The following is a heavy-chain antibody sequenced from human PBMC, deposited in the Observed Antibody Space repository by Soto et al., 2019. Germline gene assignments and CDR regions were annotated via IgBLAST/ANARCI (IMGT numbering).Heavy chain of an antibody. Sequence: RGSLRLSCAGSGFMFSSFAMTWVRQAPGKGLEWVSTTRSNGEHTYYADSVKGRFTVSRDNSKNTLFLEMSSLRAEDSAIYYCAKDAKSVSVSAARVYGMDVWGQGTTVTVSS. V-gene: IGHV3-23*01. CDR1: GFMFSSFA. CDR3: AKDAKSVSVSAARVYGMDV. J-gene: IGHJ6*02. CDR2: TRSNGEHT. D-gene: IGHD2-2*01.